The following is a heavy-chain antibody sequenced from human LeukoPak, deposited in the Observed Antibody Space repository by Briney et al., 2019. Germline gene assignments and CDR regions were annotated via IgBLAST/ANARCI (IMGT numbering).Heavy chain of an antibody. V-gene: IGHV3-23*01. CDR3: AKGSYGDYDY. D-gene: IGHD4-17*01. J-gene: IGHJ4*02. Sequence: PGGSLRLSCAASGFTFSSHAMSWVRQAPGKGLEWVSAISSSGSSTYYADSVKGRFTISRDNSENTLYLQMNSLRAEDTAVYYCAKGSYGDYDYWGQGTLVTVSS. CDR2: ISSSGSST. CDR1: GFTFSSHA.